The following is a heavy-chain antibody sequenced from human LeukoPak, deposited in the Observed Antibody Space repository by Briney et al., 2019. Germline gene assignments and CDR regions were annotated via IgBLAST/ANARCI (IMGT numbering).Heavy chain of an antibody. CDR3: AKVRGVPGLFDY. J-gene: IGHJ4*02. Sequence: GGSLRLSCAASGFTFSSSAMSWVRQAPGKGLEWVSSISGSGSGGSTYYADSVKGRFTISRDNSKNTLYLQMNSLRAEDTAVYFCAKVRGVPGLFDYWGQGTLVTVSS. V-gene: IGHV3-23*01. CDR2: ISGSGSGGST. CDR1: GFTFSSSA. D-gene: IGHD3-3*01.